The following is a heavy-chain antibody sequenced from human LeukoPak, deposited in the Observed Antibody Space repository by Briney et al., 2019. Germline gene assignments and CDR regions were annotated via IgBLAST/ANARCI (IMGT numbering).Heavy chain of an antibody. CDR3: ARSEGIAVAGTFFDY. CDR2: NDWDDDK. V-gene: IGHV2-70*16. D-gene: IGHD6-19*01. J-gene: IGHJ4*02. CDR1: GFAPGTRGMG. Sequence: SGPMLVNPTQTLTLTCTFSGFAPGTRGMGVGWIRQPPGKALERLSRNDWDDDKFYSTSLKTRLTISKHTSKNQVVLTMTNMDPVDTATYYCARSEGIAVAGTFFDYWGQGTLVTVSS.